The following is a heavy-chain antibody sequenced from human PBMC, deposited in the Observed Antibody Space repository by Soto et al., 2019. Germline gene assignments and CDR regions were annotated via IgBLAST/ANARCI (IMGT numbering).Heavy chain of an antibody. V-gene: IGHV4-4*02. CDR1: GVSISSNYY. D-gene: IGHD6-19*01. CDR2: ISHIGSV. Sequence: QVLLQESGPGLVQPSGTLSLSCAVSGVSISSNYYWGWVRQSPGKGLEWLGDISHIGSVNYSPSLMSRVTISMDRSENQFSLKLNSVTAADTAVYYCVGSFGWYAIDYWGQGTLVIVSS. CDR3: VGSFGWYAIDY. J-gene: IGHJ4*02.